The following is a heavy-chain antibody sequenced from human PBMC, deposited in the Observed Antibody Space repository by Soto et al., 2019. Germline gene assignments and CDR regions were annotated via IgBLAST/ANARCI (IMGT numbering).Heavy chain of an antibody. Sequence: QLQLPQGGAGVLKPSETLSLTSAIYGGSFSGYYWRWIRKPPGKGLEGIGETNHSRSTNYNPSLKSRATISVDTSKDQFSLRLSSVTSADTAVYYCARDEQRVQGHYYYYDMCVWCQGTTVTVSS. D-gene: IGHD6-6*01. CDR1: GGSFSGYY. J-gene: IGHJ6*02. V-gene: IGHV4-34*01. CDR2: TNHSRST. CDR3: ARDEQRVQGHYYYYDMCV.